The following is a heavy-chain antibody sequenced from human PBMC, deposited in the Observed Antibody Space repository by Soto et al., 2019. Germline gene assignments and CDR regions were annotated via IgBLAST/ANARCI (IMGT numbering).Heavy chain of an antibody. CDR1: GYSFSSHA. CDR2: IIPVFGTP. Sequence: QVQLEQSGSEVKKSGSSVKVSCKASGYSFSSHAITWVRQAPGQGLEWMGGIIPVFGTPSYAQKFQGRVTISADKSTNTSYLELRSLRSEDTAVYYCARGGALSTSWYWGDGLDSSGQGTQVTVSS. J-gene: IGHJ4*02. CDR3: ARGGALSTSWYWGDGLDS. D-gene: IGHD6-13*01. V-gene: IGHV1-69*06.